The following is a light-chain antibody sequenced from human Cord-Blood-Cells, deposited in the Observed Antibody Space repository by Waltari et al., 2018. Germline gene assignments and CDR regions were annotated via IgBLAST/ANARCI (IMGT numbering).Light chain of an antibody. CDR1: QSVSSN. Sequence: EIVMTKSPATLSGPQGERATRSCRASQSVSSNLAWYQQKPGQAPRLLIYGASTRATGIPARFSGSGSGTEFTLTVSSLQSEDFAVYYCQQYNNWLTFGGGTKVEIK. V-gene: IGKV3-15*01. CDR2: GAS. J-gene: IGKJ4*01. CDR3: QQYNNWLT.